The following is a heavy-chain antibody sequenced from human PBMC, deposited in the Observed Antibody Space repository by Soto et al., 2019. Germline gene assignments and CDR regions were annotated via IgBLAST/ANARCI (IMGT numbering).Heavy chain of an antibody. D-gene: IGHD2-15*01. CDR3: ARTYCGGGSCYSGQFDY. V-gene: IGHV1-18*01. J-gene: IGHJ4*02. Sequence: QVQMVQSGVEVKKPGASVKVSCKTSGYIFTSYGITWVRQAPGQGLEWMGWISAYNGNANYAQKVQGRVTMTTDTSTTTAYLELSSLTSDDTAVYYCARTYCGGGSCYSGQFDYWGQGTLVTVSS. CDR1: GYIFTSYG. CDR2: ISAYNGNA.